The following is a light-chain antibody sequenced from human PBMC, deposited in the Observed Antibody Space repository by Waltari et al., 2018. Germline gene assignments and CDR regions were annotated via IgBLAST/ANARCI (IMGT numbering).Light chain of an antibody. CDR3: QQYNSYPYT. CDR2: KAS. Sequence: DIQMTQSPSTLSASIGDRVTITCRASQSINNWLAWYQQKPGKAPKVLMYKASSLESGGPSRFSGSGSGTEFTLTISSLQPDDFATYYCQQYNSYPYTFGQGTKLEIK. J-gene: IGKJ2*01. CDR1: QSINNW. V-gene: IGKV1-5*03.